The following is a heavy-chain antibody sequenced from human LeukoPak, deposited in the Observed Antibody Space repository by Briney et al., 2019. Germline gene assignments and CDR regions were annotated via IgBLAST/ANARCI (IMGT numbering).Heavy chain of an antibody. J-gene: IGHJ4*02. CDR1: GYTFATYA. V-gene: IGHV1-3*01. Sequence: GASVKVSCKASGYTFATYAIHWVRQAPGQRLEWMGWINAGNGITKYSQKFQDRVTITRDTSASTVYMEVSSLRSEDMAVYYCARGGYDFWSGSPHDYWGQGTLVTVSS. CDR2: INAGNGIT. D-gene: IGHD3-3*01. CDR3: ARGGYDFWSGSPHDY.